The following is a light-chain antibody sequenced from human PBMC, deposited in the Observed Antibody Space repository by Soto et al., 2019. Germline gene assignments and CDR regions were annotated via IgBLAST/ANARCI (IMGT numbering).Light chain of an antibody. J-gene: IGKJ4*01. CDR3: QHYNNWPLT. V-gene: IGKV3-15*01. CDR1: QSISSN. Sequence: EIVMTQSPATLSVFPGERVSLSCRASQSISSNLAWYQQKPGQTPRLLIYATSTRATGIPARFSGSGSGTEFTLTISSLQSEDFAVYYCQHYNNWPLTFGGGTKVDIK. CDR2: ATS.